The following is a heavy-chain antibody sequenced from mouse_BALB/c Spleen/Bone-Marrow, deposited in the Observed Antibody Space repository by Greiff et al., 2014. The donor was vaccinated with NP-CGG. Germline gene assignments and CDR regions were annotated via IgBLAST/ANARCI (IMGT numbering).Heavy chain of an antibody. V-gene: IGHV14-3*02. D-gene: IGHD1-1*01. CDR2: IDPANGNT. CDR1: GFNIKDTY. Sequence: EVQLQQSGAELVKPGASVKLSCTASGFNIKDTYMHWVKQRPEQGLEWIGRIDPANGNTKYDPKFQGKATITADTSSNTAYLQLSSLTSEDTSVYYCARSGDYGGSYYARDYWGQGTSVTVSS. CDR3: ARSGDYGGSYYARDY. J-gene: IGHJ4*01.